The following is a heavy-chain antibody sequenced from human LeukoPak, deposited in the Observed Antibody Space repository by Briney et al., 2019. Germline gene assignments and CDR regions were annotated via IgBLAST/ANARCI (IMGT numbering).Heavy chain of an antibody. CDR3: ARVRGVHYDIDV. Sequence: PGGSLRLSCAASGFIFSSYNMNWVRQAPGQGLEWVSYISTSSVIHYADSVKGRFTISRDDAKNSLYLQMNSLRDEDTAVYYCARVRGVHYDIDVWGQGTTVTVSS. CDR1: GFIFSSYN. CDR2: ISTSSVI. V-gene: IGHV3-48*02. J-gene: IGHJ6*02. D-gene: IGHD3-10*01.